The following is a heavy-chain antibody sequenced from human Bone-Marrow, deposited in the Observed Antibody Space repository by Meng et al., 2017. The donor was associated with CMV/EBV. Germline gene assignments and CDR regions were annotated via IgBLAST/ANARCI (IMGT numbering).Heavy chain of an antibody. Sequence: GESLKISCAASGFTFSGYSMNWVRQAPGKGLEWVSSISSSSSYIYYADSVKGRFTISRDNSKNTLYLQMNSLRAEDTAVYYCANPASSSWPNWFDPWGQGTLVTVSS. V-gene: IGHV3-21*01. D-gene: IGHD6-13*01. J-gene: IGHJ5*02. CDR1: GFTFSGYS. CDR2: ISSSSSYI. CDR3: ANPASSSWPNWFDP.